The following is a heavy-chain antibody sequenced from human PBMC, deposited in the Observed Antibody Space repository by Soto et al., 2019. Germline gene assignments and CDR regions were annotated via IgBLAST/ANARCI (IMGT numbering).Heavy chain of an antibody. CDR2: MNPNSGNT. Sequence: VQLVQSGAEVKKPGASVKVSCKASGYTFTSYDINWVRQATGQGLEWMGWMNPNSGNTGYAQKFQGRVTMTRNTSVSTAYMELSSLRSEDTAVYYCAREIAGYCSGGSCYRYWYFDLWGRGTLVTVSS. J-gene: IGHJ2*01. CDR3: AREIAGYCSGGSCYRYWYFDL. D-gene: IGHD2-15*01. V-gene: IGHV1-8*01. CDR1: GYTFTSYD.